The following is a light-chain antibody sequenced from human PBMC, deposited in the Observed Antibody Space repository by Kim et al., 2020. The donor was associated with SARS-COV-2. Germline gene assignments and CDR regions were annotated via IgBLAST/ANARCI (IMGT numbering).Light chain of an antibody. J-gene: IGLJ2*01. CDR2: GKN. CDR1: SLRNFY. CDR3: SCRNIATNHLV. V-gene: IGLV3-19*01. Sequence: SSELTQDPAVSVVLGQTVKITCQGGSLRNFYASWYQQKPGQAPLLVVYGKNNRSSGIPDRFSGSKSTYTASLTITGAQAEDESVYYCSCRNIATNHLVFGGGTQLTVL.